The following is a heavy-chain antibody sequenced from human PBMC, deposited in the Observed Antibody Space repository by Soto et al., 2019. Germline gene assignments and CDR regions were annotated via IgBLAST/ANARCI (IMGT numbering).Heavy chain of an antibody. V-gene: IGHV3-30*03. CDR3: AIPYYYDSSGS. J-gene: IGHJ3*01. D-gene: IGHD3-22*01. CDR2: ISYDGSNK. Sequence: LRLSCAASGFTFSSYGMHWVRQAPGKGLEWVAVISYDGSNKYYADSVKGRFTISRDNSKNTLYLQMNSLRAEDTAVYYCAIPYYYDSSGSWGQGTMVTVSS. CDR1: GFTFSSYG.